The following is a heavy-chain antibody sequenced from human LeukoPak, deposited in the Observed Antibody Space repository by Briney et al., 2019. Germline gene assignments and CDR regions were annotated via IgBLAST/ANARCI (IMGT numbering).Heavy chain of an antibody. J-gene: IGHJ3*02. CDR3: ARHPYSYGYRVYAFDI. Sequence: SQTLSLTCTVSGGSISSGGYYWSWLRQHPGKGLEWIGYIYYSGSTYYNPSLKSRVTISVDTSKNQFSLKLSSVTAADTAVYYCARHPYSYGYRVYAFDIWGQGTMVTVSS. V-gene: IGHV4-31*03. CDR1: GGSISSGGYY. D-gene: IGHD5-18*01. CDR2: IYYSGST.